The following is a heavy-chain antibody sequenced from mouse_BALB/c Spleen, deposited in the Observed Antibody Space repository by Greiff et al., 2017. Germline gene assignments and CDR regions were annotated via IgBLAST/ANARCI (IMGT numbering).Heavy chain of an antibody. V-gene: IGHV1-7*01. CDR2: INPSTGYT. CDR1: GYTFTSYW. J-gene: IGHJ2*01. CDR3: ARGANWDAFDY. D-gene: IGHD4-1*01. Sequence: QVQLKESGAELAKPGASVKMSCKASGYTFTSYWMHWVKQRPGQGLEWIGYINPSTGYTEYNQKFKDKATLTADKSSSTAYMQLSSLTSEDSAVYYCARGANWDAFDYWGQGTTLTVSS.